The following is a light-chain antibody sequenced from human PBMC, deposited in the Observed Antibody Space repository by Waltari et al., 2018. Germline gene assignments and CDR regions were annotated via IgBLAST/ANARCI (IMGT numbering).Light chain of an antibody. CDR1: QGISNY. CDR2: AAS. Sequence: DIQMTQSPSSLSASVGDRVTITCLASQGISNYLAWYQQKQGKVPKLLIYAASTLQSGVPSRCGGSGSGTDFTLTIRSLQSADVATYYCQKSNRALMYSFGQGTKLEIK. V-gene: IGKV1-27*01. CDR3: QKSNRALMYS. J-gene: IGKJ2*03.